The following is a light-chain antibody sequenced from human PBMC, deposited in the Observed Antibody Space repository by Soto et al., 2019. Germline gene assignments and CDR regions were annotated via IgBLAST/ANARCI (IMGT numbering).Light chain of an antibody. CDR2: DAF. J-gene: IGKJ1*01. V-gene: IGKV1-5*01. Sequence: DIQVTQSPPTLSASAGDSVTITCRASHSITRRLAWYQQKPGKAPKLLIHDAFTLESGVPSRFSGSGSGTEFTLTISSLQPDDSATYYCQQYSYLFTFGQGTKVDIK. CDR3: QQYSYLFT. CDR1: HSITRR.